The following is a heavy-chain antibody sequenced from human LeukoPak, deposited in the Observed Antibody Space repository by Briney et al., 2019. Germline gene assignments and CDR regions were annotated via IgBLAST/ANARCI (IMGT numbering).Heavy chain of an antibody. D-gene: IGHD5-12*01. CDR3: ATGYDFGFDP. J-gene: IGHJ5*02. CDR2: IYSGGTI. Sequence: GGSLRLSCAASRFTVSSNYMSWVRQAPGKGLEWVSIIYSGGTIHYADSVKGRFTISRDNTKNTLYLQMNSLRAEDTAVYYCATGYDFGFDPWGQGTLVTVSS. V-gene: IGHV3-53*01. CDR1: RFTVSSNY.